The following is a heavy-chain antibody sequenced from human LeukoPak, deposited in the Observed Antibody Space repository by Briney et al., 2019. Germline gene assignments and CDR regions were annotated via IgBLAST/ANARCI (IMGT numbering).Heavy chain of an antibody. J-gene: IGHJ4*02. CDR2: ISGSGGSA. CDR3: AKDQYCGSTSCYIGY. V-gene: IGHV3-23*01. D-gene: IGHD2-2*02. CDR1: GFTFSSYG. Sequence: GGSLRLSCAASGFTFSSYGMHWVRQAPGKGLEWVSGISGSGGSAFYADSVRGRFTISRDNSKNTLSLQMNSLRAEDTAIYYCAKDQYCGSTSCYIGYWGQGALVTVSS.